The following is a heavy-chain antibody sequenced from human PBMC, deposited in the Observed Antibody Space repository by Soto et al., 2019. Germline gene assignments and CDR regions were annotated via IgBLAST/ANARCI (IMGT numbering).Heavy chain of an antibody. CDR2: INHSGTS. V-gene: IGHV4-34*01. J-gene: IGHJ4*02. D-gene: IGHD6-19*01. CDR1: GGSFSGYY. CDR3: TDMRGQWLPRD. Sequence: PSETLSLTCAVYGGSFSGYYWTWIRQPPGTGLEWIGEINHSGTSYSYPSLKGRVTMSVDTSKNQFSMRLSSVTAADTAVYYCTDMRGQWLPRDWGRGIMVTVSS.